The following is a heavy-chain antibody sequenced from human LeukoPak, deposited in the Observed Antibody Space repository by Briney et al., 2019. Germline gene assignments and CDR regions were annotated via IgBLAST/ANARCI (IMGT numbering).Heavy chain of an antibody. V-gene: IGHV4-59*01. Sequence: PSETLSLTCTVSGGSISSYYWSWIRQPPGKGLEWIGYVYNSGSSNYNPSLKSRVTISVDTSKNQFSLKLSSVTAADTAVYYCARNRWFDPWGQGTLVTVSS. D-gene: IGHD2/OR15-2a*01. CDR2: VYNSGSS. CDR1: GGSISSYY. J-gene: IGHJ5*02. CDR3: ARNRWFDP.